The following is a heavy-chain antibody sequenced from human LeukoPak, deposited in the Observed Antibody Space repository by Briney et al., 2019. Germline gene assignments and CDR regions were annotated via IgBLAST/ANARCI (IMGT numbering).Heavy chain of an antibody. D-gene: IGHD3-22*01. J-gene: IGHJ4*02. CDR2: ICDSGRTI. CDR1: GFTFDDYG. Sequence: GGSLRLSCAASGFTFDDYGMSWVRQAPGKGLEWVSYICDSGRTIYYADSVKGRFTISRDNAKNSVYLQMNNLRAEDTAVYYCARDRLGDYDHSGYYDKWGQGTLVTVSS. CDR3: ARDRLGDYDHSGYYDK. V-gene: IGHV3-11*01.